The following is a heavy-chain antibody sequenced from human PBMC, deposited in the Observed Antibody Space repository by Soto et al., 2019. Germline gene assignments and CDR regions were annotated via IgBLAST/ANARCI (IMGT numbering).Heavy chain of an antibody. CDR2: IDGSGGIT. J-gene: IGHJ5*02. CDR3: VKNSGWFNT. D-gene: IGHD3-10*01. V-gene: IGHV3-23*01. Sequence: QLLQSGGGLVKLGGSRTLSFAASGFPLGTTDRSWVRQAPGEGLEWVSTIDGSGGITYYADSVKGRFTISRDNSRNTVYLQMNSLRGDDTALYYCVKNSGWFNTWGQGALVTVSS. CDR1: GFPLGTTD.